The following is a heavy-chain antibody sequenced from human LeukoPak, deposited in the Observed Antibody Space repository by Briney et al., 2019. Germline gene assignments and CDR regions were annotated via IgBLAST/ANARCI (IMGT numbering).Heavy chain of an antibody. CDR1: GGSLSDYY. D-gene: IGHD4-23*01. CDR2: ISHRGRT. J-gene: IGHJ4*02. V-gene: IGHV4-34*01. Sequence: SETLSLTCAVYGGSLSDYYWSWIRQSPGKGLEWIGEISHRGRTYYNLSLKSRVTISIDTSKNQFSLKVNSVSAADTAVYYCASARWDFWGQGTLVTVSS. CDR3: ASARWDF.